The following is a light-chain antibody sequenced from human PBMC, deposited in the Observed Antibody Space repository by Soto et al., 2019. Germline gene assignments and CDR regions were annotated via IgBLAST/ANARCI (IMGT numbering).Light chain of an antibody. CDR3: SSYTSSSTPHVV. V-gene: IGLV1-44*01. CDR2: SNN. Sequence: QSVLTQPPSASGTPGQRVTISCSGSSSNIGSNTVNWYQQLPGTAPKLLIYSNNQRPSGVPDRFSGSKSGNTASLTISGLQAEDEADYYCSSYTSSSTPHVVFGGGTKVTVL. CDR1: SSNIGSNT. J-gene: IGLJ2*01.